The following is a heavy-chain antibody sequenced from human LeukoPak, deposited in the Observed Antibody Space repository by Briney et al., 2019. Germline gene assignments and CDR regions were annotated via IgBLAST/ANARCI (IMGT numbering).Heavy chain of an antibody. CDR2: INHSGST. D-gene: IGHD2-15*01. CDR3: GGYCSCGSCQDLDI. CDR1: GGSISSSSYY. J-gene: IGHJ3*02. Sequence: PSETLSLTCTVSGGSISSSSYYWGWIRQPPGKGLEWIGEINHSGSTNYNPSLKSRVTISVDTSKNQFSLKLSSVTAADTAVYYCGGYCSCGSCQDLDIWGQGTMVTVSS. V-gene: IGHV4-39*07.